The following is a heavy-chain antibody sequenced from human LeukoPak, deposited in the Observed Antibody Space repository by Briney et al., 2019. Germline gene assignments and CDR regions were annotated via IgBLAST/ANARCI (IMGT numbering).Heavy chain of an antibody. Sequence: ASVTVSCTASGYTFTGYYMHWVRQAPGQGLEWMGWINPNSGGTNYAQKFQGRVTMTRDTSISTAYMELSRLRSDDTAVYYCARGGLDGSGKIPGNAFDIWGQGTMVTVSS. CDR2: INPNSGGT. CDR3: ARGGLDGSGKIPGNAFDI. CDR1: GYTFTGYY. D-gene: IGHD3-10*01. J-gene: IGHJ3*02. V-gene: IGHV1-2*02.